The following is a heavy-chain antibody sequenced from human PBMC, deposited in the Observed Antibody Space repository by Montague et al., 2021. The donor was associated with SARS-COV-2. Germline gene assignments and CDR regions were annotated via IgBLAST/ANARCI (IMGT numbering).Heavy chain of an antibody. CDR2: IYYSGST. D-gene: IGHD6-13*01. Sequence: SETLSLTCTVSGGSISSYYWSWIRQPPGKGLEWIGYIYYSGSTNYNPSLKSRVTISVDTSKNQFPLKLSSVTAADTAVYYCARGIPIAAALINWFDPWGQGTLVTVSS. CDR3: ARGIPIAAALINWFDP. V-gene: IGHV4-59*01. J-gene: IGHJ5*02. CDR1: GGSISSYY.